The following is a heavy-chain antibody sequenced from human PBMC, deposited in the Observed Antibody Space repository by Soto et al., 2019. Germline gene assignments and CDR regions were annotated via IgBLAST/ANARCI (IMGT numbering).Heavy chain of an antibody. Sequence: PGGSLRLSCAASGFTFSSYGMHWVRQAPGKGLEWVAVISYDGSNKYYADSVKGRFTISRDNSKNTLYLQMNSLRAEDTAVYYCAKEPRDYWGQGNLVTVSS. J-gene: IGHJ4*02. V-gene: IGHV3-30*18. CDR3: AKEPRDY. CDR2: ISYDGSNK. CDR1: GFTFSSYG.